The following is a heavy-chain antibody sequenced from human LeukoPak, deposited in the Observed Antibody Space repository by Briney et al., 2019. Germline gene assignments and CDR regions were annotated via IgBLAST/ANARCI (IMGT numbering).Heavy chain of an antibody. D-gene: IGHD3-10*01. CDR1: GGSFSGYY. V-gene: IGHV4-34*01. J-gene: IGHJ5*02. Sequence: SETLSLTCAVYGGSFSGYYWSWIRQPPGKGLEWIGEINHSGSTNYNPSLKSRVTISVDTSKNQFSLKLSSVTAADTAVYYCARLLVRGVIIFSRYNWSDPWGQGTLVTVSS. CDR3: ARLLVRGVIIFSRYNWSDP. CDR2: INHSGST.